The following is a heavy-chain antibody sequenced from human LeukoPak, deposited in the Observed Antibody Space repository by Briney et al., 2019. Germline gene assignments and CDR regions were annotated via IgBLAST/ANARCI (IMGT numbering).Heavy chain of an antibody. V-gene: IGHV4-61*02. CDR1: GGSISSGSYF. CDR2: IYTSGST. CDR3: ARDAVSSTSLTFDY. J-gene: IGHJ4*02. Sequence: SQTLSLTCTVSGGSISSGSYFWSSIRQPAGKGMEWSGRIYTSGSTNYNPSLKSRVTISVDTSKNRLSLKLSSLSAADTAVYYCARDAVSSTSLTFDYWDQGTLVTVFS. D-gene: IGHD2-2*01.